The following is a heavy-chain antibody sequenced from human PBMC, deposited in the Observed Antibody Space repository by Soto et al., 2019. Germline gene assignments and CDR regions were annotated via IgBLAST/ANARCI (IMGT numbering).Heavy chain of an antibody. CDR2: ISSAADGT. CDR1: GFTFSSNI. Sequence: EVQLLESGGNWVQPGGSLRLSCAASGFTFSSNIMTWVRQAPGKGLEWVSAISSAADGTYYTDSVKGRFTISRDNSQNTLYLQMNSLRADDTAVYYCAKVLACSGSGCYCIDYWGQGTLVTVSS. V-gene: IGHV3-23*01. D-gene: IGHD2-15*01. J-gene: IGHJ4*02. CDR3: AKVLACSGSGCYCIDY.